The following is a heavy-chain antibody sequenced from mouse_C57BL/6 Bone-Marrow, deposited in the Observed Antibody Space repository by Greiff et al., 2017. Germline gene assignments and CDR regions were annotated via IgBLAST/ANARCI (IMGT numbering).Heavy chain of an antibody. J-gene: IGHJ1*03. CDR2: ISSGSSTI. V-gene: IGHV5-17*01. Sequence: EVHLVESGGGLVKPGGSLKLSCAASGFTFSDYGMHWVRQAPEKGLEWVAYISSGSSTIYYAETVKGRFTISRDNAKNTLFLQLTSLRSEDTAMYYCAYYGGSCGYWYFDVWGTGTTVTVSS. CDR3: AYYGGSCGYWYFDV. D-gene: IGHD1-1*01. CDR1: GFTFSDYG.